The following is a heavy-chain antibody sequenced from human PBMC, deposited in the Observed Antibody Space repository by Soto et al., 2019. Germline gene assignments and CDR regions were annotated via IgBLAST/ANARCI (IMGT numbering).Heavy chain of an antibody. Sequence: GGSLRLSCAASGFPFSNAWINWVRQTPGTGLQWVGRVKSKTDGGSADYAAPVKGRFAVSRDDSKYIVYLQMNSVKIEDTGVYYCTTDSRTTMPEVRFDYWGHGTLVTVSS. V-gene: IGHV3-15*07. CDR2: VKSKTDGGSA. J-gene: IGHJ4*01. D-gene: IGHD3-10*01. CDR1: GFPFSNAW. CDR3: TTDSRTTMPEVRFDY.